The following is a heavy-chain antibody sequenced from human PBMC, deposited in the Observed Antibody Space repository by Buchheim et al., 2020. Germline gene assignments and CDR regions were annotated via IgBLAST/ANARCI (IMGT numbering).Heavy chain of an antibody. V-gene: IGHV3-48*01. CDR1: GFTFSTYN. Sequence: EVQLVESGGGLVQPGVSLRLSCAASGFTFSTYNMNWVRQAPGKGLEWLSYISSTSSTMYYADSVKGRFTISRDNAKNSLSLQMNSLKAEDTAVDYCARNLIVGATPDYWGQGTL. J-gene: IGHJ4*02. D-gene: IGHD1-26*01. CDR2: ISSTSSTM. CDR3: ARNLIVGATPDY.